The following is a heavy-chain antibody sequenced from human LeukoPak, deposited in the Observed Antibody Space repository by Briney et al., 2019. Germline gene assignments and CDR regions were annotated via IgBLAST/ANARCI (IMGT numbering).Heavy chain of an antibody. D-gene: IGHD2-8*01. CDR3: VREKYCTPTDCLHGRFYFNC. V-gene: IGHV3-30*03. CDR2: ISYDGRNE. Sequence: GGSLRLSCAASGFTFRSYWMSWVRQAPGKGLEWVAVISYDGRNENHAESVKGRFTISRDNSKNTLYLQMNTLRTEDTALYYCVREKYCTPTDCLHGRFYFNCWGQGTLVTVSS. CDR1: GFTFRSYW. J-gene: IGHJ4*02.